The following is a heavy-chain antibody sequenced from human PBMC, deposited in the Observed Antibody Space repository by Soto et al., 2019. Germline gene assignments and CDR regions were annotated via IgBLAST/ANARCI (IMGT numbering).Heavy chain of an antibody. V-gene: IGHV3-7*01. CDR3: ARDVYYYGMDV. CDR1: GFILRNYW. CDR2: IKEDGSEK. J-gene: IGHJ6*02. Sequence: GGSLRLSCADSGFILRNYWMSWVRQAPGMGLQWVASIKEDGSEKYYVDPVKGRFTISRENAKNSLYLQMNSLRAEDTAVYYCARDVYYYGMDVWGQGTTVTVSS.